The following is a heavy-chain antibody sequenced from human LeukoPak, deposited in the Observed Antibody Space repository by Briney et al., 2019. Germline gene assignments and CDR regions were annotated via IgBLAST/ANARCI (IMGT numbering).Heavy chain of an antibody. J-gene: IGHJ4*02. V-gene: IGHV3-21*01. CDR2: ISSSSSYI. CDR3: ARGEGDWDPFDY. Sequence: PGGSLRLSCAASGFTFSSYSMNWVRQAPGKGLEWVSSISSSSSYIYYADSVKGRFTISRDNAKNSLYLQMNSLRAEDTAVYYCARGEGDWDPFDYWGQGTLVTVSS. D-gene: IGHD3/OR15-3a*01. CDR1: GFTFSSYS.